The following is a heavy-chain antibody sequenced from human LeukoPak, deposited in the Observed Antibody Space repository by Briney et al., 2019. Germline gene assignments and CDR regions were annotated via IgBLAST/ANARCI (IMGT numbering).Heavy chain of an antibody. Sequence: ASVNVSCKASGYTFTGYYMHWVRQAPGQGLEWMGWINPNSGGTNYAQKFQGRVTMTRDTSISTAYMELSRLRSDDTAVYYCARGEENYDILTGYYAYSSGWIFDYWGQGTLVTVSS. CDR1: GYTFTGYY. CDR2: INPNSGGT. J-gene: IGHJ4*02. CDR3: ARGEENYDILTGYYAYSSGWIFDY. D-gene: IGHD3-9*01. V-gene: IGHV1-2*02.